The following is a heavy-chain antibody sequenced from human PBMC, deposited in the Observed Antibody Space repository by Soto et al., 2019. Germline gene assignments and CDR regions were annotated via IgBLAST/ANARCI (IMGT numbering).Heavy chain of an antibody. J-gene: IGHJ3*02. CDR2: IYHSGST. CDR1: SGSISSSNW. D-gene: IGHD1-7*01. CDR3: ATAELRKDAFDI. V-gene: IGHV4-4*02. Sequence: QVQLQESGPGLVKPSGTLSLTCAVSSGSISSSNWWSWVRQPPGKGLEWIGEIYHSGSTNYNPSLKSRVTISVDKSKTRFSLKLSSVTAADTAVYYCATAELRKDAFDICGQGTMVTVSS.